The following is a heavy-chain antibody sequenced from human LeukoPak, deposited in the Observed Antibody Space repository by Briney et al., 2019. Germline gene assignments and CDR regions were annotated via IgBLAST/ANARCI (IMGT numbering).Heavy chain of an antibody. D-gene: IGHD1-26*01. CDR2: ISGSGGST. Sequence: GGSLRLSCAASGFTFRRYGMSWVRQAPGKGLEWVSAISGSGGSTFYADSVKGRFTISRDNAKNSLYLQMNSLRAEDTAVYYCARRRDSGSLQHFDYWGQGTLVTVSS. CDR3: ARRRDSGSLQHFDY. V-gene: IGHV3-23*01. CDR1: GFTFRRYG. J-gene: IGHJ4*02.